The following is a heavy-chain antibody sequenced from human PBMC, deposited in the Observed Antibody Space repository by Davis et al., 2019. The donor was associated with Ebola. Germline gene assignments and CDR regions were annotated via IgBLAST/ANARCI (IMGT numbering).Heavy chain of an antibody. CDR1: GGTFSSYA. CDR3: ARDQYSSSRNAFDI. V-gene: IGHV1-69*10. CDR2: IIPILGIA. J-gene: IGHJ3*02. D-gene: IGHD6-6*01. Sequence: SVKVSCKASGGTFSSYAISWVRQAPGQGLEWMGGIIPILGIANYAQKFQGRVTITADESTSTAYMELSSLRSEDTAVYYCARDQYSSSRNAFDIWGQGTMVTVSS.